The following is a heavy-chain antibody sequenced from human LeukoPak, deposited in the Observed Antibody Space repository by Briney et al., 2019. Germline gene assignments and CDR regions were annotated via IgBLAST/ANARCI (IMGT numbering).Heavy chain of an antibody. V-gene: IGHV3-74*01. J-gene: IGHJ4*02. CDR3: ARWGYSGNSYYFDY. Sequence: GGSLRVSFAASGFTFCSFWIQWVRQAPGKGLVCVSRINSDGSTSSYADSVRGRFTISRDNAKNTVYLQMNSLRAEDTAVYYCARWGYSGNSYYFDYWGQGALVTVSS. CDR1: GFTFCSFW. D-gene: IGHD4-23*01. CDR2: INSDGSTS.